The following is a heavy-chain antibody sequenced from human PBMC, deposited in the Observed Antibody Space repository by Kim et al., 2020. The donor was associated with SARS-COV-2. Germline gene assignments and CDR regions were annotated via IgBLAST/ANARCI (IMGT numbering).Heavy chain of an antibody. J-gene: IGHJ4*02. V-gene: IGHV4-39*01. CDR2: IYYSGST. D-gene: IGHD3-10*01. Sequence: SETLSLTCTVSGGSISSSSYYWGWIRQPPGKGLEWIGSIYYSGSTYYNPSLKSRVTISVDTSKNQFSLKLSSVTAADTAVYYCARLHYYGSGSYYYYFDYWGQGILVTVSS. CDR3: ARLHYYGSGSYYYYFDY. CDR1: GGSISSSSYY.